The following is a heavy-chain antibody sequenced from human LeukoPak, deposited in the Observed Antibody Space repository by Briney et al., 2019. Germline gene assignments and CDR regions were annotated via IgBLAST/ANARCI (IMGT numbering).Heavy chain of an antibody. Sequence: GGFLRLSCAASGFTFSSNWMSWVRQAPGKGLEWVAYIKEDGSEKDYVDSVKGRFTISRDNAKKSLYLQMNSLRAEDTAVYYCANAVFWGQGTLVTVSS. CDR1: GFTFSSNW. CDR3: ANAVF. V-gene: IGHV3-7*01. D-gene: IGHD2-8*01. J-gene: IGHJ4*02. CDR2: IKEDGSEK.